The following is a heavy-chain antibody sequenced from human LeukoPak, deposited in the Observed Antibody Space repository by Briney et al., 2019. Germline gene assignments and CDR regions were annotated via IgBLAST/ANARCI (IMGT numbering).Heavy chain of an antibody. V-gene: IGHV3-74*03. Sequence: GGSLRLSCAASGFTFSNYWMYWVRQDPGKGPLWVSRINNDGSSTVYADSVKGRFTISRDNAKNTLYLQMNSLRAADTAVYYCARGGNYGTLDFRGQGTLVTVSS. J-gene: IGHJ4*02. D-gene: IGHD1-7*01. CDR3: ARGGNYGTLDF. CDR2: INNDGSST. CDR1: GFTFSNYW.